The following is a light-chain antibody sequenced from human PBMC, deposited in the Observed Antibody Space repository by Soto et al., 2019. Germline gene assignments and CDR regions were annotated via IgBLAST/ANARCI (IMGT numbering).Light chain of an antibody. CDR1: ESISSY. CDR2: DAS. V-gene: IGKV3-11*01. Sequence: EIVLTQSPATLSLSPGERATLSCRASESISSYLAWYQQKPGQAPRLLIYDASNRATGVPARFSGSGSGTDFTLTIRSLETEDFAVYYCQQRSDWPRVTFGQGTRLEIK. J-gene: IGKJ5*01. CDR3: QQRSDWPRVT.